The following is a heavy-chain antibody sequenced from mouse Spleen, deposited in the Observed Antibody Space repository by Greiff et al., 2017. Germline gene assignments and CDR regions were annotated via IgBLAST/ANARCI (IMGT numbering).Heavy chain of an antibody. D-gene: IGHD4-1*01. CDR3: ARGNWGTYYFDY. Sequence: QVQLQQPGAELVMPGASVKLSCKASGYTFTSYWMHWVKQRPGQGLEWIGEIDPSDSYTNYNQKFKGRATLTVDKSSSTAYMQLSSLTSEDSAVYYCARGNWGTYYFDYWGQGTTLTVSS. J-gene: IGHJ2*01. CDR1: GYTFTSYW. V-gene: IGHV1-69*01. CDR2: IDPSDSYT.